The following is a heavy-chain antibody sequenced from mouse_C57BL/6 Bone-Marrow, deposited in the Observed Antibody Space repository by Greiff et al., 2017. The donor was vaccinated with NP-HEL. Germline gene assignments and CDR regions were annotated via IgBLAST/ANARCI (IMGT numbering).Heavy chain of an antibody. D-gene: IGHD1-1*01. V-gene: IGHV1-54*01. J-gene: IGHJ1*03. CDR3: ARSDYYGSSFYWYFDV. CDR2: INPGSGGT. Sequence: QVQLQQSGAELVRPGTSVKVSCKASGYAFTNYLIEWVKQRPGQGLEWIGVINPGSGGTNYNEKFKGKATLTADKPSSTAYMQLSSLTSEDSAVYCCARSDYYGSSFYWYFDVWGTGTTVTVSS. CDR1: GYAFTNYL.